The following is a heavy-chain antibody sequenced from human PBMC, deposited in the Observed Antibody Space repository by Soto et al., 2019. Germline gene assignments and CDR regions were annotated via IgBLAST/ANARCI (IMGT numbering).Heavy chain of an antibody. CDR3: ATWGSDCSGGSDY. CDR2: INPSGGST. Sequence: GASVKVSCKASGYTFTSYGISWVRQAPGQGLEWMGIINPSGGSTSYAQKFQGRVTMTRDTSTSTVYMELSSLRSEDTAVYYCATWGSDCSGGSDYWGQGTLVTVSS. J-gene: IGHJ4*02. CDR1: GYTFTSYG. V-gene: IGHV1-46*01. D-gene: IGHD2-15*01.